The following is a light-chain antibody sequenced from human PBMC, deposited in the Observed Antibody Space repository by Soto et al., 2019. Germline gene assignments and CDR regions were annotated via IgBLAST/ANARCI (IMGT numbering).Light chain of an antibody. CDR1: SGHSSYA. CDR3: QAWGTGIVV. Sequence: QSVLTQSPSASASLGVSVKLTCTLSSGHSSYAIAWHQQQSEKGPRFLMKLNSDGSHTKGDGIPDRFSGSSSGAERYLTISSLQSEDEADYYCQAWGTGIVVFGGGTKVTVL. CDR2: LNSDGSH. J-gene: IGLJ2*01. V-gene: IGLV4-69*01.